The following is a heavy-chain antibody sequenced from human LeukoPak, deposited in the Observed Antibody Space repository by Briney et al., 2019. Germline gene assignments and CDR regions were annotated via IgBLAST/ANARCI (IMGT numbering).Heavy chain of an antibody. D-gene: IGHD3-9*01. CDR2: ISSSSAYI. CDR1: AFTFSASG. Sequence: GGSLTLSCAASAFTFSASGMHWVRQAPGKGLVWFSSISSSSAYIYYADSVKGRFTISRDNAKNSLYLQMNSLRADDTAVYYCARIYAFRYFDWSANAFDIWGQGTVVTVSS. V-gene: IGHV3-21*01. CDR3: ARIYAFRYFDWSANAFDI. J-gene: IGHJ3*02.